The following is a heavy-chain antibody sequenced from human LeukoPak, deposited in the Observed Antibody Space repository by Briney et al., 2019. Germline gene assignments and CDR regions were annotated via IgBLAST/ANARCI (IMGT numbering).Heavy chain of an antibody. J-gene: IGHJ5*02. V-gene: IGHV4-4*07. CDR3: ASGHYDILTGSPDNWFDP. Sequence: PSETLSLTCTVSGGSISSYYWSWIRQPAGKRLEWIGRIYTSGSTNYNPSLKSRVTMSVDTSKNQFSLKLSSVTAADTAVYYCASGHYDILTGSPDNWFDPWGQGTLVTVSS. D-gene: IGHD3-9*01. CDR1: GGSISSYY. CDR2: IYTSGST.